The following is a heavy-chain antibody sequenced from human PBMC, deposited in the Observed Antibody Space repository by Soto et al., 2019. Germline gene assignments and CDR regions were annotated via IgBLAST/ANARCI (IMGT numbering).Heavy chain of an antibody. J-gene: IGHJ4*02. D-gene: IGHD2-8*01. CDR1: GGSFSGYY. Sequence: ETLSLSCAVYGGSFSGYYWSWIRQPPGKGLEWIGEINHSGSTNYNPSLKSRVTISVDTSKNQFSLKLSSVTAADTAVYYCALYCTNGVCSNFDYWGQGTLVTVSS. V-gene: IGHV4-34*01. CDR2: INHSGST. CDR3: ALYCTNGVCSNFDY.